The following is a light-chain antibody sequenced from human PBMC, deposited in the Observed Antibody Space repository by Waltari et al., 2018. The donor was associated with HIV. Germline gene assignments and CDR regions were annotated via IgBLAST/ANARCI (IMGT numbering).Light chain of an antibody. CDR1: RSDLGAYNY. J-gene: IGLJ1*01. CDR2: DVS. V-gene: IGLV2-8*01. Sequence: QSALTQPPSASGSPGQSVPISCTGTRSDLGAYNYVSWYQQHPDKAPKLMIYDVSKRPSGVPDRFSGSKSGNTASLTVSGLQTEDEADYYCSSYAGSNNPYVFGTGTKVTVL. CDR3: SSYAGSNNPYV.